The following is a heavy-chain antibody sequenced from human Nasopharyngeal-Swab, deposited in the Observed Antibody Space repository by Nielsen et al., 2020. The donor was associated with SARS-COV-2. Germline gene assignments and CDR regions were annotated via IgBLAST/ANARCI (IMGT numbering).Heavy chain of an antibody. Sequence: GGSLRLSCSASGFRVSNFYMSWVRQAPGKGLEWVSIIYVGGSSYYAGSLNDRFVISRDDSRNTVSLQLNSLTAEDTAVYYCTRSVADNDAFDLWGPGTAVTVSS. V-gene: IGHV3-66*01. CDR1: GFRVSNFY. CDR3: TRSVADNDAFDL. J-gene: IGHJ3*01. CDR2: IYVGGSS.